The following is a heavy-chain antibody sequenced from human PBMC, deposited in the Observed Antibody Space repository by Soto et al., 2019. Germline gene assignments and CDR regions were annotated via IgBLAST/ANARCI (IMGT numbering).Heavy chain of an antibody. CDR3: ARDGLGTGDAFDI. Sequence: GGSLRLSCAASGFTVSSNYMSWVRQAPGKGLEWVSVIYSGGSTYYADSVKSRFTISRDNSKNTLYLQMNSLRAEDTAVYYCARDGLGTGDAFDIWGQGTMVTVSS. V-gene: IGHV3-53*01. D-gene: IGHD7-27*01. CDR2: IYSGGST. CDR1: GFTVSSNY. J-gene: IGHJ3*02.